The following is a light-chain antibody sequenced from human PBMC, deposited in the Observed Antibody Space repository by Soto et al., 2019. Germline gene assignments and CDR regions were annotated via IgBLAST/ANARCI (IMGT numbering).Light chain of an antibody. J-gene: IGLJ3*02. Sequence: QSALAQPPSASGSPGQSVTISCTGSGSDIGAYNFVSWYQQHPGKAPKLMIFGVTERPSGVPDRFSGSKSGNTASLTVSGLQADDEAVYYCYSYAGRNIWVFGGGTKGPS. CDR1: GSDIGAYNF. V-gene: IGLV2-8*01. CDR2: GVT. CDR3: YSYAGRNIWV.